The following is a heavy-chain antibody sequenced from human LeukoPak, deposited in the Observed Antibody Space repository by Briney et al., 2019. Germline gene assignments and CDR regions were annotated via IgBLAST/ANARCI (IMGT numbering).Heavy chain of an antibody. CDR3: ARVMSASVWRSYGSYYYYYYMDI. CDR1: GFTFSSYW. V-gene: IGHV3-7*01. J-gene: IGHJ6*03. Sequence: GGSLRLSCAASGFTFSSYWMSWVRQAPGKGLEWVANIKQDGSEKYTVDSVKGRFTISRDNAKNSLYMQMNSLRAEDTAVYYCARVMSASVWRSYGSYYYYYYMDIWGKGTTVTVSS. CDR2: IKQDGSEK. D-gene: IGHD3-16*01.